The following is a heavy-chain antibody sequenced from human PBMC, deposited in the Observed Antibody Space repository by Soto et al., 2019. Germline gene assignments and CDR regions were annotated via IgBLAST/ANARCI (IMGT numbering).Heavy chain of an antibody. CDR3: ARARYLRFWQWLDDQHYDGMYV. CDR2: INHSGST. CDR1: GGSFSGYY. J-gene: IGHJ6*02. V-gene: IGHV4-34*01. Sequence: SETLSLTCAVYGGSFSGYYWSWIRQPPGKGLEWIGEINHSGSTNSNPSLKSRVTISEDTSKNQLSLKLISVTAADTSVSYCARARYLRFWQWLDDQHYDGMYVWGHGTTVT. D-gene: IGHD3-3*01.